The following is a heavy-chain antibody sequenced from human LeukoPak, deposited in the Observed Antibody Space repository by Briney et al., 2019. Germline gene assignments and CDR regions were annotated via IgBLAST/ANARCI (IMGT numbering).Heavy chain of an antibody. D-gene: IGHD3-10*01. V-gene: IGHV4-4*07. Sequence: SETLSLTCTVFGGSISSYYWSWIRQPAGKGLEWIGRMYTSGSTNYNPYLTRRVTMSVDTSKTQFSLTLSSVTAADTAVYYCARDTGSYFGSGNYLYYFDYWGQGTLVTVSS. CDR3: ARDTGSYFGSGNYLYYFDY. CDR2: MYTSGST. CDR1: GGSISSYY. J-gene: IGHJ4*02.